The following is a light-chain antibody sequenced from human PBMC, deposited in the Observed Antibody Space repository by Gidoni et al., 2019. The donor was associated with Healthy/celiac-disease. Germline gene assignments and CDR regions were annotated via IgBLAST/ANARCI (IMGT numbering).Light chain of an antibody. CDR2: AAS. Sequence: DIQMTQSPSSLSASVGDRVTITFRASQSISSYLNWYQQKPGKAPKLLIYAASSLQSGVPSRFSGSGAGTDFTLTISSLQPEEFATYYCQQSYSTPGTFGGGTKVEIK. CDR3: QQSYSTPGT. J-gene: IGKJ4*01. V-gene: IGKV1-39*01. CDR1: QSISSY.